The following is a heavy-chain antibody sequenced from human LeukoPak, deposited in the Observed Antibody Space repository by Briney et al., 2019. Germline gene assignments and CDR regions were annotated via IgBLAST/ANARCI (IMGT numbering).Heavy chain of an antibody. D-gene: IGHD5-24*01. CDR1: GGSISSSSYY. J-gene: IGHJ4*02. CDR3: ARVAREGYFQFDY. CDR2: MYYDVSS. V-gene: IGHV4-61*05. Sequence: SETLSLTCTVSGGSISSSSYYWAWIRQPPGKGLEWIGYMYYDVSSNYNPSLKSRVTISVDPSKMQSSLKLTSATAADTAIYYCARVAREGYFQFDYWGQGTLVTVSS.